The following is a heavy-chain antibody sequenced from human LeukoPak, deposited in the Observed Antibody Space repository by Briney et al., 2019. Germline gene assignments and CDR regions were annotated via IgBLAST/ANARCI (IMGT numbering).Heavy chain of an antibody. CDR2: ISAYNGNT. J-gene: IGHJ4*02. V-gene: IGHV1-18*01. Sequence: PGASVKVSCKASGYTFTSYGISWVRQAPGQGLEWMGWISAYNGNTNYAQKLQGRVTMTTDTSTSTAYMKLRSLRSDDTAVYYCARDLNTGYYDSSGYPFDYWGQGTLVTVSS. D-gene: IGHD3-22*01. CDR1: GYTFTSYG. CDR3: ARDLNTGYYDSSGYPFDY.